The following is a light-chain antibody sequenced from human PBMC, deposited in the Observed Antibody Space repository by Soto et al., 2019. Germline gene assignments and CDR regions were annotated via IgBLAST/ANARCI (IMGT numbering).Light chain of an antibody. Sequence: EIVLTQSPGTLSLSPGERATLSCRASQSVGRDYLAWYQQKPGQAPRLLIYNASSRATGIPDRFSGSGSGTDFTLTVSRLEPEDFAVYYCQHYAYSPLTFGGGTKVDIK. J-gene: IGKJ4*01. CDR1: QSVGRDY. V-gene: IGKV3-20*01. CDR3: QHYAYSPLT. CDR2: NAS.